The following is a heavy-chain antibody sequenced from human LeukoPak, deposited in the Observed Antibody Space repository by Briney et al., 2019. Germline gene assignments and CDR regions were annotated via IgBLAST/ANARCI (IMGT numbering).Heavy chain of an antibody. Sequence: GGSLRLSCAASGFTFSSYGMHWVRRAPGKGLEWVAVTSYDGSNKYYADSVKGRFTISRDNSKNTLYLQMNSLRAEDTAVYYCAKLVSSNAAATPSDYWGQGTLVTVSS. CDR1: GFTFSSYG. D-gene: IGHD6-13*01. CDR3: AKLVSSNAAATPSDY. CDR2: TSYDGSNK. J-gene: IGHJ4*02. V-gene: IGHV3-30*18.